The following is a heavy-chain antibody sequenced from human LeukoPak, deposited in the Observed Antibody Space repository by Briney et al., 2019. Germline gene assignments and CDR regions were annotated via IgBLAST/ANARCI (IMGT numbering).Heavy chain of an antibody. CDR1: GYTFTGYY. D-gene: IGHD3-22*01. J-gene: IGHJ4*02. Sequence: ASVKVSCKASGYTFTGYYMHWVRQAPGQGLEWMGWINPNSGGTNYAQKFQGWVTMTRDTSISTAYMELSRLRSDDTAVYYCARGGYYYDSSGYLFDYWGQGTLVTVSS. CDR3: ARGGYYYDSSGYLFDY. CDR2: INPNSGGT. V-gene: IGHV1-2*04.